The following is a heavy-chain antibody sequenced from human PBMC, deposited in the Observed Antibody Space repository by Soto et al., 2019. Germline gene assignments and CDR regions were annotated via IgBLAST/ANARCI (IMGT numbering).Heavy chain of an antibody. D-gene: IGHD2-15*01. CDR3: ARSDRGVVYCSGGSCWLPPIYYYYGMDV. V-gene: IGHV3-64*01. CDR1: GFTFSSYA. CDR2: ISSNGGST. J-gene: IGHJ6*02. Sequence: GGSLRLSCAASGFTFSSYAMHWVRQAPGKGLEYVSAISSNGGSTYYANSVKGRFTISRDNSKNTLYLQMGSLRAEDMAVYYCARSDRGVVYCSGGSCWLPPIYYYYGMDVWGQGTTVTVSS.